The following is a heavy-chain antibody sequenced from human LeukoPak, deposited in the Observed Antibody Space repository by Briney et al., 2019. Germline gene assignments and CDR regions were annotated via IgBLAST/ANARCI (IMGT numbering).Heavy chain of an antibody. J-gene: IGHJ4*02. D-gene: IGHD6-13*01. V-gene: IGHV1-24*01. Sequence: VASVKVSCKVSGYTLTELSMHWVRQAPGKGLEWMGGFDPEDGETIYAQKFQGRVTMTEDTSTDTACMELSSLRSEDTAVYYCATASYSSSWYALDYWGQGTLVTVSS. CDR2: FDPEDGET. CDR3: ATASYSSSWYALDY. CDR1: GYTLTELS.